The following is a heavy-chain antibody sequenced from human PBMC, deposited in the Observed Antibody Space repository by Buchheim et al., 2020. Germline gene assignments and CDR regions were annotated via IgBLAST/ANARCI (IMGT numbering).Heavy chain of an antibody. D-gene: IGHD3-10*01. CDR3: ATDPHYPSGSY. CDR1: GFTFSSYE. V-gene: IGHV3-48*03. Sequence: EVQLVESGGGLVQPGGSLRLSCAASGFTFSSYEMNWVRQAPGKGLEWVSYISSSGGSMYYADFVRGRFTISRDNAKNSLYLQMSSLRVEDTAVYYCATDPHYPSGSYWGRGTL. J-gene: IGHJ1*01. CDR2: ISSSGGSM.